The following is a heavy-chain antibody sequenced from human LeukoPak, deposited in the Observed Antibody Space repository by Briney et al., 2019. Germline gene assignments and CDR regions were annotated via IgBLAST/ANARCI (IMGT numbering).Heavy chain of an antibody. CDR2: ISWDGGST. CDR3: AKGQIRGYSYGAGYFDY. CDR1: AFTFNNYW. Sequence: GGSLRLSCVASAFTFNNYWMHWVRQAPGKGLVWVSLISWDGGSTYYADSVKGRFTISRDNSKNSLYLQMNSLRAEDTALYYCAKGQIRGYSYGAGYFDYWGQGTLVIVSS. J-gene: IGHJ4*02. D-gene: IGHD5-18*01. V-gene: IGHV3-43D*03.